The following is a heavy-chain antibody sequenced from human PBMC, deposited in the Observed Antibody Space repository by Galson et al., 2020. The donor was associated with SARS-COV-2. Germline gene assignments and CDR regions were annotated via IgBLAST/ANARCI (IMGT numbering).Heavy chain of an antibody. Sequence: SGPTLVKPTQTLTLTCTFSGFSLSTSGMCVSWIRQPPGKALEWLALIDWDDDKYYSTSLKTRLTISKDTSKNQVVLTMTNMDPVDTATYYCAPIRFPTGWFEDYYFDYWGQGTLVTVSS. CDR1: GFSLSTSGMC. CDR3: APIRFPTGWFEDYYFDY. V-gene: IGHV2-70*01. D-gene: IGHD3-10*01. CDR2: IDWDDDK. J-gene: IGHJ4*02.